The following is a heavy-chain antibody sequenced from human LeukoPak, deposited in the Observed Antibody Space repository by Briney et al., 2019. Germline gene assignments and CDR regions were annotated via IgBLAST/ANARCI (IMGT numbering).Heavy chain of an antibody. J-gene: IGHJ4*02. CDR3: ARDRGGYTYSHDY. Sequence: GGSLRLSCAASGFTFSSYAISWVRQAPGKGLECVSGISGSGGSTYYADSVKGRFTISRDNSKNTLYLQMNSLRAEDTAVYYCARDRGGYTYSHDYWGQGTLVTVSS. V-gene: IGHV3-23*01. CDR1: GFTFSSYA. D-gene: IGHD5-18*01. CDR2: ISGSGGST.